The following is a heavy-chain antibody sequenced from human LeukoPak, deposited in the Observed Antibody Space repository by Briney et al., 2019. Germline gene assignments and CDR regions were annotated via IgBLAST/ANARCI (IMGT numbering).Heavy chain of an antibody. Sequence: ASVKVSCKASGYTFTSYYMHWVRQAPGQGLEWMGWINPNSGGTNYAQKFQGRVTMTRDTSISTAYMELSRLRSDDTAVYYCARGQLEYYYYYYMDVWGKGTTVTVSS. V-gene: IGHV1-2*02. D-gene: IGHD6-6*01. CDR3: ARGQLEYYYYYYMDV. CDR1: GYTFTSYY. CDR2: INPNSGGT. J-gene: IGHJ6*03.